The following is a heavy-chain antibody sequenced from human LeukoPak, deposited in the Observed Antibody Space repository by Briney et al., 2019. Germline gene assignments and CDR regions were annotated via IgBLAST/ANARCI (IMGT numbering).Heavy chain of an antibody. Sequence: SVKVSCKASGGTFSSYAISWVRQAPGQGLEWMGRIIPILGIANYAQKFQGRVTITADKSTSTAYMELSSLRSEDTAVYYCARADGYNYYYFDYWGQGTLVTVSS. J-gene: IGHJ4*02. D-gene: IGHD5-24*01. V-gene: IGHV1-69*04. CDR1: GGTFSSYA. CDR2: IIPILGIA. CDR3: ARADGYNYYYFDY.